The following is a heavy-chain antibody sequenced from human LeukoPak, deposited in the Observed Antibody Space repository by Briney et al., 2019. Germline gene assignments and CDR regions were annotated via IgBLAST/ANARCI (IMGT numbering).Heavy chain of an antibody. CDR1: GYTFTSYY. CDR3: ARVVMSAWTAFDY. V-gene: IGHV1-46*01. D-gene: IGHD3/OR15-3a*01. J-gene: IGHJ4*02. Sequence: GASVKVSCKASGYTFTSYYMHWVRQAPGQGLEWMGIINPSGGSTSYAQKFQGRVTMTTDTSTSTAYMELRSLRSDDTAVYYCARVVMSAWTAFDYWGQGTLVTVSS. CDR2: INPSGGST.